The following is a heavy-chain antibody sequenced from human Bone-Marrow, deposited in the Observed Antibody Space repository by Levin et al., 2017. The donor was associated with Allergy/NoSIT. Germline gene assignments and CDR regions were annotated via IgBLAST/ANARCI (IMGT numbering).Heavy chain of an antibody. CDR1: GFAFRGFW. CDR2: INGDGSAT. Sequence: ASVKVSCVASGFAFRGFWMHWVRQVPGKGLMWVSRINGDGSATNYADSVKGRFTISRDNAKKTLFLEMSNLRAEYTAVYYCASGVLEGHDYWDYWGQGTLVTVSS. J-gene: IGHJ4*02. D-gene: IGHD3-3*01. V-gene: IGHV3-74*01. CDR3: ASGVLEGHDYWDY.